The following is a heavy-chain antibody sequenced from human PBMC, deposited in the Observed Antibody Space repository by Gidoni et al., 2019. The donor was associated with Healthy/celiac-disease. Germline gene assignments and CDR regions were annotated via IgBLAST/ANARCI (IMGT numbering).Heavy chain of an antibody. V-gene: IGHV3-20*04. J-gene: IGHJ4*02. CDR2: INGNGDST. CDR1: GFTFDDYG. Sequence: EVQLVESGGGVVRPGGSLRPACAASGFTFDDYGMRWVRRAPGKGLEWVSGINGNGDSTGYADSVKGRFTISREKANNSLYLQMNSLRAEDTALYYCARASAAGSPPVYWGQGTLVTVSS. CDR3: ARASAAGSPPVY. D-gene: IGHD6-13*01.